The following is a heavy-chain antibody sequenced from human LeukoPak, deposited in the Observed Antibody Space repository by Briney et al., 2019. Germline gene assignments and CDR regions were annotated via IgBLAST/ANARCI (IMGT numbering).Heavy chain of an antibody. CDR2: IKQDGSEK. J-gene: IGHJ4*02. D-gene: IGHD3-16*01. Sequence: GGSLRLSCAASGFTFSSYAMHWVRQVPGKGLEWVANIKQDGSEKYYADSVKGRFTISRDNAKNSLYLQMNSLRAEDTAVYYCATSLAGGDYWGQGTLVTVSS. CDR1: GFTFSSYA. V-gene: IGHV3-7*01. CDR3: ATSLAGGDY.